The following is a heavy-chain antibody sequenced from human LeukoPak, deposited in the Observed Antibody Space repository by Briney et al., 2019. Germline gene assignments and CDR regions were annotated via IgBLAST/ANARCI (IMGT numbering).Heavy chain of an antibody. CDR3: TRGNDSYKVGNF. CDR2: FHYSGTP. Sequence: PSETLTLTCTVSDDSISTNYYYWNWIRQPPGKGLEGVASFHYSGTPYYSPYLHIRISIFLDTSKMPFSLNLRSVTASDTAFYYCTRGNDSYKVGNFWGQGTLVTVSS. CDR1: DDSISTNYYY. J-gene: IGHJ4*02. V-gene: IGHV4-39*01. D-gene: IGHD1-1*01.